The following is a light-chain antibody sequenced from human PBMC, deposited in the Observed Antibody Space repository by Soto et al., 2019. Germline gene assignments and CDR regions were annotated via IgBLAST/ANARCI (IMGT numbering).Light chain of an antibody. CDR3: AAGDARLNVV. V-gene: IGLV1-47*01. Sequence: QSVLTQPPSASGTPGQRVTISCSGSSSNIGNKYVDWYQQVPGTAPKLLIYGNDQRPSGVPDRFSGYKSGTSASLAISGLRYEDEADYYCAAGDARLNVVFGGGTKLTVL. CDR1: SSNIGNKY. CDR2: GND. J-gene: IGLJ2*01.